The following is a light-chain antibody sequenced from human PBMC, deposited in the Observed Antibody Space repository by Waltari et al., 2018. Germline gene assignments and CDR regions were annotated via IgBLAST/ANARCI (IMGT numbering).Light chain of an antibody. CDR2: DVH. Sequence: QSALTQPRSVSGSHGQSVTISCTGTSSDVGDYNYVSWYQQLPGKAPKLIIYDVHKRPSGVPDRFSGSKSGNTASLTISGLQSEDEANYFCCSYVDHYTSVFGGGTNLTVL. J-gene: IGLJ3*02. CDR3: CSYVDHYTSV. CDR1: SSDVGDYNY. V-gene: IGLV2-11*01.